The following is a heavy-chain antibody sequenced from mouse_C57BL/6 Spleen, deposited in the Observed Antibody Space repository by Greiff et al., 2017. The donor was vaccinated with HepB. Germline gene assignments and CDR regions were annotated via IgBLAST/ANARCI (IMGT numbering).Heavy chain of an antibody. CDR1: GYTFTSYW. D-gene: IGHD1-1*01. CDR3: ARCSTVVAHWYFDV. Sequence: QVQLQQPGAELVKPGASVKMSCKASGYTFTSYWITWVKQRPGQGLEWIGDIYPGSGSTNYNEKFKSKATLTVDTSSSTAYMQLSSLTSEDSAVYCCARCSTVVAHWYFDVWGTGTTVTVSS. CDR2: IYPGSGST. J-gene: IGHJ1*03. V-gene: IGHV1-55*01.